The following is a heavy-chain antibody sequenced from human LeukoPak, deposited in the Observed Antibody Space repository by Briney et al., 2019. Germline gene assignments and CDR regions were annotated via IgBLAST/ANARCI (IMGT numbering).Heavy chain of an antibody. CDR3: ARRVDATRWFDP. J-gene: IGHJ5*02. Sequence: PGGSLRLSCAASGFTFSNYFMHLVRQAPGKGLVWVSRINRDGTATMYADSVKGRFTISRDNAKNTLYLQMNSRRDEDTAVYYCARRVDATRWFDPWGQGTLVTVSS. CDR1: GFTFSNYF. CDR2: INRDGTAT. D-gene: IGHD2-15*01. V-gene: IGHV3-74*03.